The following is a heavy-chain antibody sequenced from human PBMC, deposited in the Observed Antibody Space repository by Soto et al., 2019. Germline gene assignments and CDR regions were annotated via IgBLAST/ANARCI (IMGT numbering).Heavy chain of an antibody. Sequence: ASVKVSCKASGGTFSSYAISWVRQAPGQGLEWMGGIIPIFGTANYAQKFQGRVTITADESTSTAYMGLSSLRSEDTAVYYCARSGDIVVVPAAIQVPNYYYGMDVWGQGATVTVSS. CDR1: GGTFSSYA. V-gene: IGHV1-69*13. CDR2: IIPIFGTA. CDR3: ARSGDIVVVPAAIQVPNYYYGMDV. J-gene: IGHJ6*02. D-gene: IGHD2-2*02.